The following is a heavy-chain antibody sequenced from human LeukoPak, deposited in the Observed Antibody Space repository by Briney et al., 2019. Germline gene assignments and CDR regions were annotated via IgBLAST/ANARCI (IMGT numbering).Heavy chain of an antibody. V-gene: IGHV3-33*01. CDR1: GFTFSSYG. CDR2: IWYDGSNK. Sequence: GGSLRLSCAASGFTFSSYGMHWVRQAPGKGLEWVAVIWYDGSNKYYADSVKGRFTISRDNSKNTLYLQMNSLRAEDTAVYYCARSIVGVYYFDYWGQGTLVTVSS. D-gene: IGHD1-26*01. J-gene: IGHJ4*02. CDR3: ARSIVGVYYFDY.